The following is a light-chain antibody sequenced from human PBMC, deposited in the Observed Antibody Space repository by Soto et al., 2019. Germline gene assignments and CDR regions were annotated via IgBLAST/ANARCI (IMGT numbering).Light chain of an antibody. Sequence: EIVMTQSPATLSVSPGERATLSCRASQSVNNNLAWYQQKPGQAPRLLIYGASIRATGIPARFSGSESGTESTLTISSLLSEDFAVYYCQQYNNWPLFTYGPGTIVYIK. V-gene: IGKV3-15*01. CDR2: GAS. CDR3: QQYNNWPLFT. CDR1: QSVNNN. J-gene: IGKJ3*01.